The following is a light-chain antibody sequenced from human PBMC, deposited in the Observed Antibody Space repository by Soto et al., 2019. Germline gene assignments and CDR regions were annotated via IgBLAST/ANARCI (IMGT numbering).Light chain of an antibody. CDR2: AAS. Sequence: DIEMTQSPSSLSASVGDRVTITCRASQSISSYLNWYQQKPGKAPKLLIYAASSLQSGVPSRFSGSASGTYFTLTISSLQPEDFATYYCQQASSFPLTFGQGTRLEI. V-gene: IGKV1-39*01. J-gene: IGKJ5*01. CDR3: QQASSFPLT. CDR1: QSISSY.